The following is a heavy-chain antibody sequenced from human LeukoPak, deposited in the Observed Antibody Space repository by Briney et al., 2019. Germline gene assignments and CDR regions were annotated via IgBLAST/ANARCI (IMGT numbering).Heavy chain of an antibody. V-gene: IGHV3-74*01. CDR2: IKTDGSNT. J-gene: IGHJ4*02. CDR3: TRTYYYDSRDYFDY. Sequence: GGSLRLSCAASGFTFSSYWMRWVRQVPGKGLVWVSRIKTDGSNTAYADNVKGRFTISRDNAKNTLYPQMNSLRVEDTAVYYCTRTYYYDSRDYFDYWGQGALVTVSS. D-gene: IGHD3-22*01. CDR1: GFTFSSYW.